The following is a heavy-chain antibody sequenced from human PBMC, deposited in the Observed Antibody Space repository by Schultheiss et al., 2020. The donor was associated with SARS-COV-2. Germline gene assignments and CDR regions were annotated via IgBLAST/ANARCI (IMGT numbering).Heavy chain of an antibody. CDR3: ARSMAGSWYYFDY. Sequence: GESLKISCAASGFTFSSYDMHWVRQATGKGLEWVSAIGTAGDTYYPGSVKGRFTISRDNSKNTLYLQMNSLRAEDTAVYYCARSMAGSWYYFDYWGQGTLVTVSS. D-gene: IGHD6-13*01. V-gene: IGHV3-13*01. CDR1: GFTFSSYD. J-gene: IGHJ4*02. CDR2: IGTAGDT.